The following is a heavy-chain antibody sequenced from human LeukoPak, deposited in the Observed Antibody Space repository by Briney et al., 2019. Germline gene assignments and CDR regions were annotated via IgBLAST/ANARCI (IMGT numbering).Heavy chain of an antibody. CDR3: ARGPSIAARWLTRGAEYFQH. D-gene: IGHD6-6*01. Sequence: PSETLSLTCTVSGGSISSSSYYWGWIRQPPGKGLEWIGSIYYSGSTYYNPSLKSRVTISVDTSKNQFSLKLSSVTAADTAVYYCARGPSIAARWLTRGAEYFQHWGQGTLVTVSS. V-gene: IGHV4-39*07. J-gene: IGHJ1*01. CDR1: GGSISSSSYY. CDR2: IYYSGST.